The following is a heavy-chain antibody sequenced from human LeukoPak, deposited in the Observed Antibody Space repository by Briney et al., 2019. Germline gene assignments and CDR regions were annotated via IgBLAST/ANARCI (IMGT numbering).Heavy chain of an antibody. CDR1: GFTFSTYS. V-gene: IGHV3-21*01. Sequence: PGGSLRLSCAASGFTFSTYSMNCVPQAPGKGLECVSSISSSSTYIYYADSVKGRFTISRDNAKNSLYLQMNSLRAEDTAVYYCARYISWWDVWGKGTTVTISS. CDR2: ISSSSTYI. D-gene: IGHD6-13*01. CDR3: ARYISWWDV. J-gene: IGHJ6*04.